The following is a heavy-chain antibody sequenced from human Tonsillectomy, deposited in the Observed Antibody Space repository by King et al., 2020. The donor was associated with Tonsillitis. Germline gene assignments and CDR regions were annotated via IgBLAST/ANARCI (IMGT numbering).Heavy chain of an antibody. V-gene: IGHV3-15*01. Sequence: VQLVESGGGLVKPGGSLRLSCAASGFTFSNAWMSWVRQAPGKGLEWVGRIKSKTDGGTTDYAAPVKGRFTISRDDSKNTLYLQMNSLKTEDTAVYYCTTDRGDSGSYYALDYWGQGTLVTVSS. D-gene: IGHD1-26*01. J-gene: IGHJ4*02. CDR3: TTDRGDSGSYYALDY. CDR1: GFTFSNAW. CDR2: IKSKTDGGTT.